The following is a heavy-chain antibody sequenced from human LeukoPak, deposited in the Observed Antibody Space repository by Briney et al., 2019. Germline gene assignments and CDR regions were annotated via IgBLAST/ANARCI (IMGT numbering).Heavy chain of an antibody. D-gene: IGHD3-22*01. V-gene: IGHV4-59*01. CDR1: GGSISSYY. CDR2: IYYSGST. CDR3: ARGAGSSGYWGLDSYYYYYMDV. J-gene: IGHJ6*03. Sequence: SETLSLTCTVSGGSISSYYWSWIRQPPGKGLEWIGYIYYSGSTNYNPSLKSRVTISVDTSKNQFSLKLSSVTAADTAVYCCARGAGSSGYWGLDSYYYYYMDVWGKGTTVTVSS.